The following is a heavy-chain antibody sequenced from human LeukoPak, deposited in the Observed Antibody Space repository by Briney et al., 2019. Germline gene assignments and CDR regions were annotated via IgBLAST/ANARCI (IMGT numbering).Heavy chain of an antibody. V-gene: IGHV4-34*01. J-gene: IGHJ4*02. CDR1: GGSFSGYY. CDR2: INHSGST. CDR3: ARVGGSGSYPYFDY. Sequence: TSETLSLTCAVYGGSFSGYYWSWIRQPPGKGLEWIGEINHSGSTNYNPSLKSRVTISVDTSKNQFSLKLSSVTAADTAVYYCARVGGSGSYPYFDYWGQGTLVTVSS. D-gene: IGHD3-10*01.